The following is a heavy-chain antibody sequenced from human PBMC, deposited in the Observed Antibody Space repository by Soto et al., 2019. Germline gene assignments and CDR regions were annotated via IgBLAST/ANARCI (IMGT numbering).Heavy chain of an antibody. J-gene: IGHJ6*02. Sequence: QVQLQESGPGLVKPSETLSLTCTVSGGSVSSGRYYWSWIRQPPGKGLEWIGYIYYSGSTNYNPSLKNRVTISVDTSKNQFYLKLSSVTDAYTAVYYCARGSLYEMTTRDYCYYCMDVWGQWTTVTVSS. D-gene: IGHD5-12*01. CDR1: GGSVSSGRYY. V-gene: IGHV4-61*01. CDR2: IYYSGST. CDR3: ARGSLYEMTTRDYCYYCMDV.